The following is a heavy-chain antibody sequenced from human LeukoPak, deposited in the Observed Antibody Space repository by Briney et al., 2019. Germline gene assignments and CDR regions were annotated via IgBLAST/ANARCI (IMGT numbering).Heavy chain of an antibody. CDR3: VRDPSGSGFAFDS. V-gene: IGHV3-74*01. D-gene: IGHD1-1*01. J-gene: IGHJ4*02. CDR1: GFTFSSHW. CDR2: ISSDGSRP. Sequence: GGSLRLSCAASGFTFSSHWMHWVRQAPGKGLVWVSGISSDGSRPRYADSVSGRFTISRDNSEDTLYLQMNSLRAEDTAVYYCVRDPSGSGFAFDSWGQGALVTVSS.